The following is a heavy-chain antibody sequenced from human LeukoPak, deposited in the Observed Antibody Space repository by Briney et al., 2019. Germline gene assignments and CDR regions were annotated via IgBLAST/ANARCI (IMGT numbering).Heavy chain of an antibody. CDR3: ARVHDYVWGSYLAPYGMDV. V-gene: IGHV4-59*01. Sequence: SETLSLTCTVSGGSISGSYWSWIRQPPGKGLERIGNIYYSGSTNYSPSLKSRVTMSVDMSKNQFSLRLSAVTAADTAVYCCARVHDYVWGSYLAPYGMDVWGQGTTVTVSS. CDR2: IYYSGST. J-gene: IGHJ6*02. D-gene: IGHD3-16*02. CDR1: GGSISGSY.